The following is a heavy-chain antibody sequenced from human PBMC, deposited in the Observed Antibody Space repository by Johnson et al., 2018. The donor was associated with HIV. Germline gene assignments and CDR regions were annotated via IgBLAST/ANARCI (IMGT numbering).Heavy chain of an antibody. CDR1: GFTFSNYG. V-gene: IGHV3-30*02. J-gene: IGHJ3*02. CDR3: AKDITDQAI. Sequence: QVQLVESGGGVVQPGGSLRLSCVTSGFTFSNYGIHWVRQAPGKGLEWVAFIRYDGSNKYYADSVKGRFTISRDNSKNTLYLQMNSLRAEDTAVYYCAKDITDQAIWGQGTMVTVSS. CDR2: IRYDGSNK.